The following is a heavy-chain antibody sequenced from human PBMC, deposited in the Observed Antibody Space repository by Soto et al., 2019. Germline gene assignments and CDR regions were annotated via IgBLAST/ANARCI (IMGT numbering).Heavy chain of an antibody. D-gene: IGHD4-17*01. CDR1: GFTFSSYA. CDR3: ARDKMLSHDYGRCDY. J-gene: IGHJ4*02. Sequence: EVQLVESGGGLVQPGGSLRLSCAASGFTFSSYAMNWVRQAPGKGLEWVSYISSSSTTIYYADSVKGRFTISRDNAKNSLYLQMNSLGAEDTAVYYCARDKMLSHDYGRCDYWGQGTLVTVSS. V-gene: IGHV3-48*01. CDR2: ISSSSTTI.